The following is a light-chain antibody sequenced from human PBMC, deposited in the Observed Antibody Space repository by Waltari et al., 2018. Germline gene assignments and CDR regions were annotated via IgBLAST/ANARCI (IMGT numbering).Light chain of an antibody. CDR2: SNL. V-gene: IGLV1-44*01. Sequence: QSVLTQPPSASGTPGQRVTISCSGSSSNIGSKTVHWYQQLPGTAPKVLIYSNLQRPSGVPDRFSASKSGTSASLAISGLQSEDEADYYCAAWDDSLNGVVFGGGTKLTVL. CDR1: SSNIGSKT. CDR3: AAWDDSLNGVV. J-gene: IGLJ2*01.